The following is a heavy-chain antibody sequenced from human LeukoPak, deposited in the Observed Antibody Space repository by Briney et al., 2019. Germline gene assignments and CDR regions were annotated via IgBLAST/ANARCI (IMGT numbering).Heavy chain of an antibody. Sequence: SVKVSCKASGGTFSSYAISWVRQAPGQGDEWRGGIIPILGIANYAQKFQGRVTITADKSTSTAYMELSSLRSEDTAVYYCARARYLTGSRDDAFDIWGQGTVVTVSS. V-gene: IGHV1-69*10. J-gene: IGHJ3*02. D-gene: IGHD1-26*01. CDR3: ARARYLTGSRDDAFDI. CDR1: GGTFSSYA. CDR2: IIPILGIA.